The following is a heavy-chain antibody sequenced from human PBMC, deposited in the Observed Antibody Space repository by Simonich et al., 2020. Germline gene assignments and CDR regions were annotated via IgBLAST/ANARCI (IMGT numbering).Heavy chain of an antibody. Sequence: QVQLVESGGGVVQPGRSLRLSCAASGFTFSSYAMHWVRQAQGKGLEGLAFRAYDGSNKYYADSVKGRFTISRDNSKNTLYLQMNSLRAEDTAVYYCAREDLTGDAFDIWGQGTMVTVSS. V-gene: IGHV3-30*07. CDR3: AREDLTGDAFDI. J-gene: IGHJ3*02. CDR2: RAYDGSNK. D-gene: IGHD7-27*01. CDR1: GFTFSSYA.